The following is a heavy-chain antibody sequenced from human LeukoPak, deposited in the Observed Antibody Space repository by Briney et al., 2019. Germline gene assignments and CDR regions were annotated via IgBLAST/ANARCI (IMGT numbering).Heavy chain of an antibody. CDR1: GGSISSYY. CDR3: ARGTIFGNWFHP. D-gene: IGHD3-3*01. V-gene: IGHV4-59*01. J-gene: IGHJ5*02. Sequence: SETLSLTCTVSGGSISSYYWSWIRQPPGKGLEWIGYIYYSGSTNYNPSLKSRVTISADTSKNQFSLKLSSVTAADTAVYYCARGTIFGNWFHPWGQGTLVTVSS. CDR2: IYYSGST.